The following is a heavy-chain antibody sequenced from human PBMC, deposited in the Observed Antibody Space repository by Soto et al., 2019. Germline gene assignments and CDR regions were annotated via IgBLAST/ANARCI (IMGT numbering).Heavy chain of an antibody. Sequence: EVQLLESGGGLVQPGGSLRLSCAASGFTFSSYAMSWVRQAPGKGLEWVSAISGSGGSTYYADSVKGRFTISRDNSKNTLYLQMNSLRAEDTAVYYCAKGEPYYYGSGSYYNGWGQGTLVTVSS. CDR3: AKGEPYYYGSGSYYNG. CDR2: ISGSGGST. D-gene: IGHD3-10*01. CDR1: GFTFSSYA. V-gene: IGHV3-23*01. J-gene: IGHJ4*02.